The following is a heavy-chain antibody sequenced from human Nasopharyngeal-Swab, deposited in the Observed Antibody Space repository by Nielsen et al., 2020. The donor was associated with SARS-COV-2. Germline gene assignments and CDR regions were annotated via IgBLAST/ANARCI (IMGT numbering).Heavy chain of an antibody. V-gene: IGHV4-39*01. CDR3: ATQWGYCRSTSWEGGFDP. CDR1: GGSISSSTYY. J-gene: IGHJ5*02. Sequence: SETLSLTCSVSGGSISSSTYYWGWIRQPPGKGLEWIGSMYYSGTTYFNPSLMSRVTISIDMSKNQFSLKLSSVTAADTAVYYCATQWGYCRSTSWEGGFDPWGQGTLVTVSS. D-gene: IGHD2-2*01. CDR2: MYYSGTT.